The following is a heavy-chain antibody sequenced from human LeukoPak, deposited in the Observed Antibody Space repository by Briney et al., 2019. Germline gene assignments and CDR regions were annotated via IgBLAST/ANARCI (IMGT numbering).Heavy chain of an antibody. V-gene: IGHV4-39*01. Sequence: PSETLSLTCTVSGGSISSSSYYWGWIRQPPGKGLEWIGSIYYSGSTYYNPSLKSRVTISVDTSKNQFSLKLSSVTAADTAVYYWARLGWYDSSSWYFGRREKFPNWFDPWGQGTLVTVSS. J-gene: IGHJ5*02. D-gene: IGHD6-13*01. CDR1: GGSISSSSYY. CDR2: IYYSGST. CDR3: ARLGWYDSSSWYFGRREKFPNWFDP.